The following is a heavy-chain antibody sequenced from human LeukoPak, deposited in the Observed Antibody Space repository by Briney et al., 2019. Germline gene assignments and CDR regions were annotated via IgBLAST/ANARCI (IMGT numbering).Heavy chain of an antibody. D-gene: IGHD6-19*01. V-gene: IGHV3-7*03. CDR1: GFTVSSNY. CDR2: IKQEGSEK. Sequence: GGSLRLSCAASGFTVSSNYMNWVRQAPGKGLEWVANIKQEGSEKYYVDSVKGRFTISRDNAKNSLYLQMNSLRADDTALYYCARTRTAVAGPWLFDFWGRGTMVSVSS. J-gene: IGHJ2*01. CDR3: ARTRTAVAGPWLFDF.